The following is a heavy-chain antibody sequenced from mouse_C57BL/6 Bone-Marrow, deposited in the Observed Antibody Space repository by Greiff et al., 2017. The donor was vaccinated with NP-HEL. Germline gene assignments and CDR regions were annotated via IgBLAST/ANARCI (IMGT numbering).Heavy chain of an antibody. CDR3: TTPVVATDWYFDV. Sequence: VQLQQSGAELVRPGASVKLSCTASGFNIKDYYMYWVKQRPEQGLEWIGRIDPEDGDTEYAPKFQGKATMTADTSSNTAYLQLSSLTSEDTAVYYCTTPVVATDWYFDVWGTGTTVTVSS. CDR2: IDPEDGDT. V-gene: IGHV14-1*01. CDR1: GFNIKDYY. D-gene: IGHD1-1*01. J-gene: IGHJ1*03.